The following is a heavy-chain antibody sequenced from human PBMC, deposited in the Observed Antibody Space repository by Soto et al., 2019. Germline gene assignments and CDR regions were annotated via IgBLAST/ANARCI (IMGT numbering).Heavy chain of an antibody. CDR2: TYYSEST. J-gene: IGHJ4*02. CDR1: GGSISSYY. Sequence: PSETLSLTCTVSGGSISSYYWTWIRQPPGKVLEWIGYTYYSESTNYNTSLSRPVTGHVTTSKNKSTLKVSSVTAADTAVYYCARHQEYCSSTSCYVWFDYWGQGTLVTVSS. D-gene: IGHD2-2*01. V-gene: IGHV4-59*08. CDR3: ARHQEYCSSTSCYVWFDY.